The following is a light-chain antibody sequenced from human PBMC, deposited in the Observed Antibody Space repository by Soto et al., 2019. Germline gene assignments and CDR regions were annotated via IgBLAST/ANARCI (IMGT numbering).Light chain of an antibody. V-gene: IGKV1-5*01. CDR3: QQYNSYST. CDR2: DAS. CDR1: QSISSW. J-gene: IGKJ1*01. Sequence: DIQMTQSPSTLSASVGDRVTITCRASQSISSWLAWYQQKPGKAPKLLIYDASSLESGVPSRFSGSGSGTECTLTISSLQPEDFATYYCQQYNSYSTFGQGTNVEIK.